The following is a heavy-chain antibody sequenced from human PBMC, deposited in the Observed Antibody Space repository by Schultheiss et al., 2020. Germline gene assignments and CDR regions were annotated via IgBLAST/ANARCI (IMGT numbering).Heavy chain of an antibody. CDR1: GFTFSSYA. CDR2: ISGSGGST. V-gene: IGHV3-23*01. J-gene: IGHJ6*03. D-gene: IGHD1-1*01. Sequence: GGSLRLSCAASGFTFSSYAMSWVRQAPGKGLEWVSAISGSGGSTYYADSVKGRFTISRDNSKNTLYLQMNSLRAEDTAVYYCAKGYRGGNYYYYYMDVWGKGTTVTGSS. CDR3: AKGYRGGNYYYYYMDV.